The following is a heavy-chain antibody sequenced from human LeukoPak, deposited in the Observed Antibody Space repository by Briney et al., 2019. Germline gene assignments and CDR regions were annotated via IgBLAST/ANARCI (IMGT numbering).Heavy chain of an antibody. CDR2: INPGDSDN. D-gene: IGHD2-21*01. V-gene: IGHV5-51*01. CDR1: GYSFTTHW. CDR3: ARRRAAYGDYFDQ. J-gene: IGHJ4*02. Sequence: GESLKISCKVSGYSFTTHWIGWVRQMPGKGLEWMAIINPGDSDNRYSPSFQGQVTISADKSINTAYLQWSSLKASDTAIYYYARRRAAYGDYFDQWGQGTLVTVSS.